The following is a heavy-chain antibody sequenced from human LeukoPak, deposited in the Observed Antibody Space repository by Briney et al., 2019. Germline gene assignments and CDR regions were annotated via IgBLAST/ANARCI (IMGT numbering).Heavy chain of an antibody. CDR2: INPSGRST. D-gene: IGHD2-15*01. J-gene: IGHJ4*02. V-gene: IGHV1-46*01. CDR3: AKEEGQVPGPLVVAGTYYLDY. CDR1: GYTFTSNH. Sequence: ASVKVSCKASGYTFTSNHIHWVRQAPGQGLEWMGIINPSGRSTNYAQKFQGRVTMTSDTSTSTVFMELSSLRSEDTAVYYCAKEEGQVPGPLVVAGTYYLDYWGQGTLSPSPQ.